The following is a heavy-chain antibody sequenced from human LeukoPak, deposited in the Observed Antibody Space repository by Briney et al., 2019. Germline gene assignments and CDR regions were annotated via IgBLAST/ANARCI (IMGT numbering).Heavy chain of an antibody. CDR2: IKSKTDGGTT. D-gene: IGHD6-19*01. CDR3: TSSSSD. V-gene: IGHV3-15*01. Sequence: PGGSLRLSCAASRFIFTNAWMNCVRQAPGKGREWVGRIKSKTDGGTTDYAAPVKGRFTVSRDDSRKMLYLQMNSLKTEDTGVYYCTSSSSDWGQGTLVTVSS. CDR1: RFIFTNAW. J-gene: IGHJ4*02.